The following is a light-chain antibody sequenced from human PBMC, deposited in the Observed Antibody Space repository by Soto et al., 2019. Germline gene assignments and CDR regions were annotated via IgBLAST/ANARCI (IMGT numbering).Light chain of an antibody. V-gene: IGKV1-5*03. CDR3: QPYNSYSWT. CDR2: KAS. CDR1: QSISSW. J-gene: IGKJ1*01. Sequence: DIQMTQTPTTLSASVGDSVTITCRASQSISSWLDWYQQKPGKAPKLLIYKASSLESEVPSRFSGSGSGTEFTLTIISLQPDDFATYYCQPYNSYSWTFGQGTKVDIK.